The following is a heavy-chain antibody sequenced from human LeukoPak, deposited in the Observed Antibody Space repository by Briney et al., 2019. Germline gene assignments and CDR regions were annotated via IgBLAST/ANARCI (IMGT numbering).Heavy chain of an antibody. CDR2: INHSGST. Sequence: SETLSLTCAVYGGSFSGYYWSWIRQPPGKGLEWIGEINHSGSTNYNPSLKSRVTISVDTSKNQFSLKLSSVTAADTAVYYCARLYYYGSSGYWPHDAFDIWGQGTMVTVSS. V-gene: IGHV4-34*01. D-gene: IGHD3-22*01. CDR1: GGSFSGYY. CDR3: ARLYYYGSSGYWPHDAFDI. J-gene: IGHJ3*02.